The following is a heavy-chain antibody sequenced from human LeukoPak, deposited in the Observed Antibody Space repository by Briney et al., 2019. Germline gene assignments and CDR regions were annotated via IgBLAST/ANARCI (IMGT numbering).Heavy chain of an antibody. J-gene: IGHJ4*02. D-gene: IGHD6-13*01. Sequence: SEPLSLTCTVSGYSISSCYYWGWLRPPPGKGLVWIGCIYHSGSTYYNPSLKRLVTISVETSKNQFSLSLSSVTASYAPVYYGARGHDSSSWYSDYGGQRTLVTVSS. CDR3: ARGHDSSSWYSDY. CDR2: IYHSGST. V-gene: IGHV4-38-2*02. CDR1: GYSISSCYY.